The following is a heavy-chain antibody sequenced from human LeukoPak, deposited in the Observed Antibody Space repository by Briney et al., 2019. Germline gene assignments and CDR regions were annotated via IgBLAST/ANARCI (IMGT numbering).Heavy chain of an antibody. CDR1: GGSISSGSYY. Sequence: SQTLSLTCTVSGGSISSGSYYWSWIRQPAGKGLEWIGRIYTSGRTNYNPSLKSRITISLDTSKNQFSLKLNSMTAADTAVYYCARTPEGYCRGTTCYYYYYYMNIWGKGTTVTVSS. CDR3: ARTPEGYCRGTTCYYYYYYMNI. CDR2: IYTSGRT. D-gene: IGHD2-2*01. J-gene: IGHJ6*03. V-gene: IGHV4-61*02.